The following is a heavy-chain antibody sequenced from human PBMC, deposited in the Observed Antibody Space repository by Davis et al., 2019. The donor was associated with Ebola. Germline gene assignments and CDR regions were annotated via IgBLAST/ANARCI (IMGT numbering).Heavy chain of an antibody. CDR2: IKQDGSEN. Sequence: GESLKISCAASGFTVSSNYMSWVRQAPGKGLEWVANIKQDGSENFYVDSVKGRFTISRDNSKNSLYLQMNSLRTEDTALYYCGKADCGGDCRVVDYWGQGTLVTVSS. CDR3: GKADCGGDCRVVDY. V-gene: IGHV3-7*03. J-gene: IGHJ4*02. D-gene: IGHD2-21*02. CDR1: GFTVSSNY.